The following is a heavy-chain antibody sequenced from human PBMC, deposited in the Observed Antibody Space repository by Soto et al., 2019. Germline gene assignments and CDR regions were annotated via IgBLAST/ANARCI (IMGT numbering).Heavy chain of an antibody. CDR2: IYYSGST. CDR3: ARTRWNLHAFDI. J-gene: IGHJ3*02. Sequence: PSETLSLTCTVSGGSISSYYWSWIRQPPGKGLEWIGYIYYSGSTNYNPSLKSRVTISVDTSKNQFSLKLSSLTAADTAVYYCARTRWNLHAFDIWGQGTMVTVSS. CDR1: GGSISSYY. D-gene: IGHD1-1*01. V-gene: IGHV4-59*01.